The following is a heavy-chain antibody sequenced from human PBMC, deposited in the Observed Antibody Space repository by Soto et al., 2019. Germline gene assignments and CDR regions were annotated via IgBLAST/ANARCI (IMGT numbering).Heavy chain of an antibody. CDR1: GGTFSSYA. V-gene: IGHV1-69*01. Sequence: QVQLVQSGAEVKKPGSSVKVSCKASGGTFSSYAISWVRQAPGQGLEWMGGIIPIFGTANYAQKFQGRVTITADEPTSTAYMELSSLRSEDTAVYYCARGGGYSGYDSLYYGMDVWGQGTTVTVSS. CDR2: IIPIFGTA. D-gene: IGHD5-12*01. CDR3: ARGGGYSGYDSLYYGMDV. J-gene: IGHJ6*02.